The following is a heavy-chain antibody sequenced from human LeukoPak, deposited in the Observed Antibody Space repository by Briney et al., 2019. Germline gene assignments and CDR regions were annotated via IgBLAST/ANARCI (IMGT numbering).Heavy chain of an antibody. CDR3: ASARWIAAAGH. CDR2: ISAYNGNT. J-gene: IGHJ4*02. Sequence: ASVKVSCKASGYTFTSYGISWVRQAPGQGLEWMGWISAYNGNTNYAQKFQGRVTMTRDTSISTAYMELSRLRSDDTAVYYCASARWIAAAGHWGQGTLVTVSS. V-gene: IGHV1-18*01. D-gene: IGHD6-13*01. CDR1: GYTFTSYG.